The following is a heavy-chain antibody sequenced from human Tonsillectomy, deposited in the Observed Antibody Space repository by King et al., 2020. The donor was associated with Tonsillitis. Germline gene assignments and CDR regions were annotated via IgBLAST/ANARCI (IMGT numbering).Heavy chain of an antibody. Sequence: QLVQSGAEVKKPGASVKVSCKASGYTFSSYGISWVRQAPGQGLEWMGWISTYDGNTTYAQKFQGRVTMPTDTSTSTAYMEQRSLRSDDTAVYYWARQLAAYSYGRGNQYYFMDVWGTGTTVTVSS. CDR3: ARQLAAYSYGRGNQYYFMDV. V-gene: IGHV1-18*04. CDR2: ISTYDGNT. D-gene: IGHD5-18*01. J-gene: IGHJ6*03. CDR1: GYTFSSYG.